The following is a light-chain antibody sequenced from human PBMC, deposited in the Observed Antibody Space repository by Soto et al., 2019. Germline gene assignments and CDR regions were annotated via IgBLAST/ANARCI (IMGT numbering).Light chain of an antibody. J-gene: IGLJ1*01. Sequence: QSVLTQPPSVSGAPGRRVTISCTGSSSNIGAGYDVHWYHQFPGTAPKLLIYGNSNRPSGVPDRFSGSKSGTSASLAITGLQAEDEADYYCQSYDSSLSGYVFGTGTKVTVL. V-gene: IGLV1-40*01. CDR2: GNS. CDR3: QSYDSSLSGYV. CDR1: SSNIGAGYD.